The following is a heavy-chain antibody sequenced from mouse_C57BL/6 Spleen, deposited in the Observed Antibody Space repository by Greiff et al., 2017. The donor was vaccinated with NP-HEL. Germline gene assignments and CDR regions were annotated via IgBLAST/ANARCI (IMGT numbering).Heavy chain of an antibody. CDR3: ARHYYGSSDYYAMDY. V-gene: IGHV5-6*01. Sequence: EVKVVESGGDLVKPGGSLKLSCAASGFTFSSYGMSWVRQTPDKRLEWVATISSGGSYTYYPDSVKGRFAISRDNAKNTRYLQMSSLKSEDTAMYYCARHYYGSSDYYAMDYWGQGTSVTVSS. J-gene: IGHJ4*01. CDR2: ISSGGSYT. CDR1: GFTFSSYG. D-gene: IGHD1-1*01.